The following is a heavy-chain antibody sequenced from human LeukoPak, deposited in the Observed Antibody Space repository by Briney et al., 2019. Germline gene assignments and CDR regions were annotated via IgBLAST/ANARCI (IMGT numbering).Heavy chain of an antibody. CDR3: TRDSRHLDRAFDI. V-gene: IGHV3-49*04. J-gene: IGHJ3*02. Sequence: PGGSLRLSCTASGFTFGDYAVSWVRQAPGKGLEWVGFIRRKVNGGTTEYAASVKGRFTISRDDSKSIAYLQMNSLKTEDTAVYYCTRDSRHLDRAFDIWGQGTMVTVSS. CDR1: GFTFGDYA. CDR2: IRRKVNGGTT. D-gene: IGHD1-1*01.